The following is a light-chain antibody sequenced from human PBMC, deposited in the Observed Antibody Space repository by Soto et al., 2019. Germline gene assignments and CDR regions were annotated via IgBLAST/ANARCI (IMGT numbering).Light chain of an antibody. CDR1: QSISTW. Sequence: DVRMTQSPSTLSASVGDRVTITCRASQSISTWLAWYQQKPAKAPKLLIYETSNLESGVPSRFSGSGSGTEFTLTISSLQPDDFATYFCQQYTSFPLTFGGGTKVEI. V-gene: IGKV1-5*03. CDR3: QQYTSFPLT. J-gene: IGKJ4*01. CDR2: ETS.